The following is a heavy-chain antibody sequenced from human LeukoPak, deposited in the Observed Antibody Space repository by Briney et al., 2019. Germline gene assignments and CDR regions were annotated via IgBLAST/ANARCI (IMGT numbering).Heavy chain of an antibody. Sequence: SETLSLICAVYGGSLSGYYWSWIRQPPGKGLEWIGEVAHSGITNYNPSLKSRVTISEDTSKSQFSLKLSSVTAADTAVYYCARIYGDYSDFAYWGQGSPVTVSS. J-gene: IGHJ4*02. CDR2: VAHSGIT. CDR3: ARIYGDYSDFAY. D-gene: IGHD4-17*01. V-gene: IGHV4-34*01. CDR1: GGSLSGYY.